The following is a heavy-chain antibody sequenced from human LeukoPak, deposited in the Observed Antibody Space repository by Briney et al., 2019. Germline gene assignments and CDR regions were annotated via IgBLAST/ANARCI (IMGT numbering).Heavy chain of an antibody. J-gene: IGHJ6*03. CDR2: IYTSGST. CDR1: GGSLSSGSYY. V-gene: IGHV4-61*02. CDR3: ARDPYSGSYGADYYYYMDV. D-gene: IGHD1-26*01. Sequence: SQTLSLTCTVSGGSLSSGSYYWSWIRQPAGKGLEWIGRIYTSGSTNYNPSLKSRVTISVDTSKNQFSLKLSSVTAADTAVYYCARDPYSGSYGADYYYYMDVWGKGTTVTISS.